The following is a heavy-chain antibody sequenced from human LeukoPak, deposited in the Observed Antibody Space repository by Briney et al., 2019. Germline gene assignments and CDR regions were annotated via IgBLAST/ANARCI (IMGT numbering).Heavy chain of an antibody. V-gene: IGHV1-2*02. D-gene: IGHD2-15*01. Sequence: ASVKVSCKASGYTFTGYYMHWVRQATGQGLEWMGWINPNSGGTNYAQKFQGRVTMTRDTSISTAYMELSRLRSDDTAVYYCAKGDCSVGSCVEAFDIWGQGTMVTVSS. CDR1: GYTFTGYY. J-gene: IGHJ3*02. CDR2: INPNSGGT. CDR3: AKGDCSVGSCVEAFDI.